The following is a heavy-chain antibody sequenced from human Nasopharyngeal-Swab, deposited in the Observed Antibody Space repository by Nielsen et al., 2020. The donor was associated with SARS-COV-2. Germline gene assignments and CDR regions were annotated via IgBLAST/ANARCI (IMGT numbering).Heavy chain of an antibody. V-gene: IGHV3-72*01. D-gene: IGHD6-13*01. CDR2: STNKANSYTT. CDR1: GFTFSAHY. CDR3: ARDLSSIWTSGLGV. Sequence: GGSLRLSCAASGFTFSAHYMDWVRQAPGKGLEWVCRSTNKANSYTTEYAASVKGRFTISRDDSKNSLYLQMSSLRTEDTALYYCARDLSSIWTSGLGVWGQGTTVIVSS. J-gene: IGHJ6*02.